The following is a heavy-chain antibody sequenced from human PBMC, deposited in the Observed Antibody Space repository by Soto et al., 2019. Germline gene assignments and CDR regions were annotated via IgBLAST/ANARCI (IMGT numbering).Heavy chain of an antibody. V-gene: IGHV3-33*01. CDR2: IWYDGSNK. CDR3: ARSYNDFWSGYYYYYYYGMDV. J-gene: IGHJ6*02. CDR1: GFTFSSYG. Sequence: PGGSLRLSCAASGFTFSSYGMHWVRQAPGKGLEWVAVIWYDGSNKYYADSVKGRFTISRDNSKNTLYLQMNSLRAEDTAVYYCARSYNDFWSGYYYYYYYGMDVWGQGTTVTVSS. D-gene: IGHD3-3*01.